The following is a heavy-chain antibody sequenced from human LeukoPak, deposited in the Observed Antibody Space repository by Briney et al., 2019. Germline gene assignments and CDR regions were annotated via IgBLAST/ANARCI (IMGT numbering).Heavy chain of an antibody. Sequence: PGGSLRLSCAASGFTFDDYGMSWVRQAPGKGLEWVSGIRNGGSTGYADSVKGRFTISRDNAKNSLYLQMSSLRVEDTAVYYCTRDEEGASREFDYWGQGDLVTVSS. CDR1: GFTFDDYG. V-gene: IGHV3-20*04. CDR2: IRNGGST. CDR3: TRDEEGASREFDY. J-gene: IGHJ4*02. D-gene: IGHD1-26*01.